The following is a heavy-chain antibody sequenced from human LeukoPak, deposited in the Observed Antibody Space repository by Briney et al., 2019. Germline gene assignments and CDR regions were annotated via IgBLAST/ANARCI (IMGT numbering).Heavy chain of an antibody. CDR3: AKGAAIGHYYYMDV. J-gene: IGHJ6*03. CDR2: ISWNGDKT. CDR1: AFIFDDYT. V-gene: IGHV3-43*01. D-gene: IGHD6-25*01. Sequence: GGSLRLSCAASAFIFDDYTMYWVRQRPGKGLEWVSTISWNGDKTYYGDSVMGRFTISGDNSINSVFLQMNSLTNEDNALYYCAKGAAIGHYYYMDVRGRGTTVTVS.